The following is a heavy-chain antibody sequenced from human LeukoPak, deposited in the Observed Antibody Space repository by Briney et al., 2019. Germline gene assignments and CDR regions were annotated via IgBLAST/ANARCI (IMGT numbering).Heavy chain of an antibody. J-gene: IGHJ4*02. CDR1: GYTFTSYG. CDR3: ARAVGYFDWLPLFDY. D-gene: IGHD3-9*01. V-gene: IGHV1-18*01. CDR2: ISAYNGNT. Sequence: ASVKVSCKASGYTFTSYGISWVRQAPGQGLEWMGWISAYNGNTNYAQKLQGRVTMTTDTSTSTAYMELRSLRSDDTAVYYCARAVGYFDWLPLFDYWGQGTLATVSS.